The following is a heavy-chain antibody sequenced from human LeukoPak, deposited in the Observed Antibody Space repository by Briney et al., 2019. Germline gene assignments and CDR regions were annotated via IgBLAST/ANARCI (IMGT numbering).Heavy chain of an antibody. D-gene: IGHD3-3*01. J-gene: IGHJ4*02. CDR3: ARVRFLEWLLYERYYFDY. CDR1: GGSFSGYY. V-gene: IGHV4-34*01. Sequence: SETMSLTCAVYGGSFSGYYWSWIRQPPGKGLEWIGEINHSGSTNYNTSLKSRVTISVDTSKNQFSLKLSSVTAADTAVYYCARVRFLEWLLYERYYFDYWGQGTLVTVSS. CDR2: INHSGST.